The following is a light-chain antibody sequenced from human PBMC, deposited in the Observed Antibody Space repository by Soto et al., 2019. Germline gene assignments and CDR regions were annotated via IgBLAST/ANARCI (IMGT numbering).Light chain of an antibody. Sequence: EIVLTQSPGTLPLSPGDTATLSCRASQSVGGSLAWYQQKPGQPPRLLVYDVSNRATGLPARLSGSGSTTDFTLTISTLEPEGFAGYYCQQRSNWPPTWTFGQGTKVEL. CDR3: QQRSNWPPTWT. J-gene: IGKJ1*01. CDR2: DVS. CDR1: QSVGGS. V-gene: IGKV3-11*01.